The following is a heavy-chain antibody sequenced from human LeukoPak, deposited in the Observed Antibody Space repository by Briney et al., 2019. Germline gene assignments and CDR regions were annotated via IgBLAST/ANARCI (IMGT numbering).Heavy chain of an antibody. CDR3: ANERTSEGYFDY. CDR2: ISGSGDRT. Sequence: PGGSLRLSCAASGFAFSTYAMSWVRQAPGKGLEWVSAISGSGDRTYYTDSVKGRFSISRDNSKNTLYLQMNSLRAEDTAVYYCANERTSEGYFDYWGQGTLVTVSS. V-gene: IGHV3-23*01. CDR1: GFAFSTYA. J-gene: IGHJ4*02. D-gene: IGHD2-2*01.